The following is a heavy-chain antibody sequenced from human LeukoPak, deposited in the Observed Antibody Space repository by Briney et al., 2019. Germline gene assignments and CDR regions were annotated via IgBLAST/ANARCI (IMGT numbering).Heavy chain of an antibody. CDR1: GFTFSTSC. D-gene: IGHD2-8*01. Sequence: GGSLRLSCAASGFTFSTSCMHWVSQAPGKGLVWVSRIKSDGSTTTYADSVKGRFTISRDNAKNTLFLQMNSLRAEDTAVYYCASGSFCTNGVCYKGFDYWGQGTLVSVSS. J-gene: IGHJ4*02. V-gene: IGHV3-74*01. CDR2: IKSDGSTT. CDR3: ASGSFCTNGVCYKGFDY.